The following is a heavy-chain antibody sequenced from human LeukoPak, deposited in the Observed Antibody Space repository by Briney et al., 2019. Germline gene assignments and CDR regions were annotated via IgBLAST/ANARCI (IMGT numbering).Heavy chain of an antibody. Sequence: ASVKVSCKTSGYTFTNFDINWVRQASGHGLEWMGWMNPNSGNTGCAQKFQGRVTITRNTSISTAYMELSSLRSEDTAVYYCARAPSWNYNRYYYYYVDVWGRGTTVTVSS. CDR2: MNPNSGNT. CDR3: ARAPSWNYNRYYYYYVDV. D-gene: IGHD1-7*01. CDR1: GYTFTNFD. V-gene: IGHV1-8*03. J-gene: IGHJ6*03.